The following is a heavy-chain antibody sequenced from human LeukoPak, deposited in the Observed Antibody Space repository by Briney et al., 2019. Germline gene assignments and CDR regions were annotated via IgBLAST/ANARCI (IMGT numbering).Heavy chain of an antibody. CDR1: GGSISSSSYY. J-gene: IGHJ6*02. Sequence: SETLSLTCTVSGGSISSSSYYWGWLRQPPGKGLEWIGSIYYSGSTYYNPSLKSRVTISVDTSKNQFSLKLSSVTAADTAVYYCARRRSGWSDMDVWGQGTTVTVSS. CDR3: ARRRSGWSDMDV. CDR2: IYYSGST. V-gene: IGHV4-39*01. D-gene: IGHD6-19*01.